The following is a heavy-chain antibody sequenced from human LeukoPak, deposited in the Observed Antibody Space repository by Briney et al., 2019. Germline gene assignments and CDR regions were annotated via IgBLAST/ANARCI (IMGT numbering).Heavy chain of an antibody. CDR2: IGTSSTTI. CDR1: GFTFSSYT. Sequence: GGSLRLSCAASGFTFSSYTMNWVRKPPGKGLEWASNIGTSSTTIYYADSVKGRFTISRDNAKNSLYLQMNSLRAGDTAVYYCARFAAGGSYYYYMDVWGKGTTVTVSS. CDR3: ARFAAGGSYYYYMDV. V-gene: IGHV3-48*01. D-gene: IGHD6-25*01. J-gene: IGHJ6*03.